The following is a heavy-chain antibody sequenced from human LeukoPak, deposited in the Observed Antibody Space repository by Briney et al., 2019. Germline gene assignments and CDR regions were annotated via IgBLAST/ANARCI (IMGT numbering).Heavy chain of an antibody. CDR2: IYHSGST. V-gene: IGHV4-4*02. Sequence: SETLSLTCAVSGGSISSSNWWSWVRQPPGKGLEWIGEIYHSGSTNYNPSLKSRVTISVDKSKNQFSLKLSSVTAADTAVYYCARGGKWLQFTYFDNWGQGTLVTVSS. CDR1: GGSISSSNW. J-gene: IGHJ4*02. D-gene: IGHD5-24*01. CDR3: ARGGKWLQFTYFDN.